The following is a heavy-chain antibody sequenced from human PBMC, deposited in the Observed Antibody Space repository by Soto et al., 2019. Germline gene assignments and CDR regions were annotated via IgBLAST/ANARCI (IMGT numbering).Heavy chain of an antibody. CDR3: GRRPIVAAAAEDL. Sequence: QVQLQESGPGLVKPSGTLSLTCAVSGGSIRSSCWWAWVRQPPGKGLGRIGEIFHSGSTNYNPSLKSRVTISVGKARNQFSLSLSSATAADTAVYYCGRRPIVAAAAEDLWGQGTLVTVSS. D-gene: IGHD6-25*01. J-gene: IGHJ4*02. V-gene: IGHV4-4*02. CDR1: GGSIRSSCW. CDR2: IFHSGST.